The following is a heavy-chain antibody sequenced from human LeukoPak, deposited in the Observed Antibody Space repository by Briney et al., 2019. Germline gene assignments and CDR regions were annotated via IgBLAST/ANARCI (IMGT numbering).Heavy chain of an antibody. CDR2: INSDGSST. CDR1: GFTFSSYW. D-gene: IGHD6-19*01. Sequence: GGSLRLSCAASGFTFSSYWMHWVRQAPGKGLVWVSRINSDGSSTSYADSVKGRFTISRDNAKNTLYLQMNSLRAEDTAVYYCADSSGWYDGAFDIWGQGTMVPVSS. CDR3: ADSSGWYDGAFDI. J-gene: IGHJ3*02. V-gene: IGHV3-74*01.